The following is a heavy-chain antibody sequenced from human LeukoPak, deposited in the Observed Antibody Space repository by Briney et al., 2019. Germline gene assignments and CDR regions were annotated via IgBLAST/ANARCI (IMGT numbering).Heavy chain of an antibody. J-gene: IGHJ4*02. CDR1: GYTFTMYY. CDR2: INPSDGAT. D-gene: IGHD3-10*01. Sequence: ASVKVSCKASGYTFTMYYIHWVRQAPGQGLEWLGLINPSDGATTYAQRFQGRVTITVDKSTSTAYMELSSLRSEDTAVYYCARDSTARREYYYGSGSYYRSFDYWGQGTLVTVSS. V-gene: IGHV1-46*01. CDR3: ARDSTARREYYYGSGSYYRSFDY.